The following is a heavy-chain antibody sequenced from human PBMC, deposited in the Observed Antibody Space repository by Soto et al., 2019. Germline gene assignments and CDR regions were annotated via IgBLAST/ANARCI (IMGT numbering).Heavy chain of an antibody. V-gene: IGHV3-48*01. CDR3: ARDQEEVYCRGGNCYFLGAFDF. CDR1: GFTFSSYS. J-gene: IGHJ3*01. Sequence: GGSLRLSCAASGFTFSSYSINWVRQAPGKGLEWVSYISNSSSTIYYADSVKGRFTISRDNAKNSLYLQMNSLRAEDTAVYYCARDQEEVYCRGGNCYFLGAFDFWGQGTMVTVSS. CDR2: ISNSSSTI. D-gene: IGHD2-15*01.